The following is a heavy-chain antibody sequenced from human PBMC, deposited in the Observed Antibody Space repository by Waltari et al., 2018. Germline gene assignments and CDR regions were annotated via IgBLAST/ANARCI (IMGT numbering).Heavy chain of an antibody. CDR2: IYSGGST. CDR1: GFSVSGVY. V-gene: IGHV3-53*01. CDR3: ARPVGNET. J-gene: IGHJ5*02. D-gene: IGHD1-26*01. Sequence: EVQLVESGGGLVQPGGSLRLSCAASGFSVSGVYMTWVRQAPGKGLQWVSIIYSGGSTYYADSGKGRFTISRDNSKNTVLLQMNSLRVDDTAVYYCARPVGNETWGQGTLVTVSS.